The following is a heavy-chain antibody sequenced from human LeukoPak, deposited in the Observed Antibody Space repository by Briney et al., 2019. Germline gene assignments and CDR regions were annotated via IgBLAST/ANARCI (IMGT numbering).Heavy chain of an antibody. V-gene: IGHV1-69*05. CDR3: ARGETPRNYFDY. CDR2: IIHIFGTA. J-gene: IGHJ4*02. Sequence: SVKVSCKASGGTFSSYAISWVRQAPGQGLEWMGGIIHIFGTANYEQKFQSRVTITTDESTRKAYMELSSLRSEDTAVYYCARGETPRNYFDYWGQGTLVTVSS. CDR1: GGTFSSYA.